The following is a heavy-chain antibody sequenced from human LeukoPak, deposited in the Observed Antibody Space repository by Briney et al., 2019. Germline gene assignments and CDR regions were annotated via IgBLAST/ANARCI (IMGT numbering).Heavy chain of an antibody. V-gene: IGHV1-8*01. J-gene: IGHJ4*02. CDR1: GYTFTSYD. D-gene: IGHD5-12*01. CDR2: MNPNSGNT. Sequence: ASVKVSCKASGYTFTSYDINWVRQATGQGLEWMGWMNPNSGNTGYAQKFQGRVTMTRNTSISTAYMELSSLRSEDTAVYYCAGRDANLDIVPALFPFDYWGQGALVTVSS. CDR3: AGRDANLDIVPALFPFDY.